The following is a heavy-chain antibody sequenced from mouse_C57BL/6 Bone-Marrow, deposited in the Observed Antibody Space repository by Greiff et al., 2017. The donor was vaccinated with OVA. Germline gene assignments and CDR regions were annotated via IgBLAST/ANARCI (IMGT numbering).Heavy chain of an antibody. D-gene: IGHD1-1*01. CDR3: SFYYGSSYRYFDV. CDR2: INPNYGTT. Sequence: VQLQQSGPELVKPGASVKISCKASGYSFTDYNMNWVKQRNGKSLEWIGVINPNYGTTSYNQKFKGKATLTVDQSSSTAYMQFNSLTSEDSAVYYCSFYYGSSYRYFDVWGTGTTVTVSS. CDR1: GYSFTDYN. J-gene: IGHJ1*03. V-gene: IGHV1-39*01.